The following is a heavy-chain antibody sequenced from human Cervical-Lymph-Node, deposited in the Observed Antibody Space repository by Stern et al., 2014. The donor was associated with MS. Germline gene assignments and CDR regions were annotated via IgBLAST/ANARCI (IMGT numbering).Heavy chain of an antibody. D-gene: IGHD3-16*01. V-gene: IGHV3-21*01. Sequence: EDQLVESGGGLVKPGGSLRLSCAASGFTFSSYSMNWVRQAPGKGLEWVSSISSSSSSIYYADSVKGRFTISRDNAKNSLYLQMNSLRAEDTAVYYCARDLRGDDAFDIWGQGTMVTVSS. J-gene: IGHJ3*02. CDR3: ARDLRGDDAFDI. CDR2: ISSSSSSI. CDR1: GFTFSSYS.